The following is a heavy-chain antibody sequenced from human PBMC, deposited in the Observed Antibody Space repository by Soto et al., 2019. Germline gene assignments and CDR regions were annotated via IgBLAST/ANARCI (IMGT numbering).Heavy chain of an antibody. V-gene: IGHV3-53*01. CDR1: GFTVSSNY. CDR2: IYSGGST. J-gene: IGHJ4*02. Sequence: GGSLRLSCAASGFTVSSNYMSWVRQAPGKGLEWVSVIYSGGSTYYADSVKGRFTISRDNSKNTLYLQMNSLRAEDTAVYYCARGLGGSSWYFDYWGQGTLVTVSS. D-gene: IGHD6-13*01. CDR3: ARGLGGSSWYFDY.